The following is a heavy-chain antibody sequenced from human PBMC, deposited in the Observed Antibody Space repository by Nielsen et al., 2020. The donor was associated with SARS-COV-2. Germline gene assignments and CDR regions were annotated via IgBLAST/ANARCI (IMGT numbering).Heavy chain of an antibody. V-gene: IGHV3-23*01. CDR1: GFSFSDDW. D-gene: IGHD3-10*01. Sequence: GESLKISCAASGFSFSDDWMTWVRQAPGKGLEWVSIIGAGGDNIYYADSVKGRFTISRDNSKNTLYLQINSLRADDTAVYYCATQADGYKSPYDYWGQGTLVTVSS. CDR3: ATQADGYKSPYDY. CDR2: IGAGGDNI. J-gene: IGHJ4*02.